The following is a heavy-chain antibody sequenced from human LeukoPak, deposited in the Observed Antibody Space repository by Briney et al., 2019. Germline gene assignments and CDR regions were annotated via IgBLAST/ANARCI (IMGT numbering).Heavy chain of an antibody. J-gene: IGHJ4*01. CDR2: IKQDGGEK. V-gene: IGHV3-7*01. CDR1: GLTFSSYW. Sequence: GGSLILSCAVSGLTFSSYWMNWVRQAPGKGLEWVASIKQDGGEKSYVDSVKGRFTISRDNAKNSLYLQMSSLRAEDTAVYYCARDGTAAGLYFDLWGQGTLVTVS. D-gene: IGHD6-13*01. CDR3: ARDGTAAGLYFDL.